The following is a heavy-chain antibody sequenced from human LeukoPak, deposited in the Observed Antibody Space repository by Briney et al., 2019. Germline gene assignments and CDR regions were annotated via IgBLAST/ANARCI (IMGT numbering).Heavy chain of an antibody. CDR3: ARIIAAAGTGNYYYYYMDV. CDR1: GYTFTGYY. CDR2: INPNSGGT. D-gene: IGHD6-13*01. Sequence: GASVKVSCKASGYTFTGYYMHRVRQAPGQGLEWMGRINPNSGGTNYAQKFQGRVTMTRDTSISTAYMELSRLRSDDTAVYYCARIIAAAGTGNYYYYYMDVWGKGTTVTVSS. J-gene: IGHJ6*03. V-gene: IGHV1-2*06.